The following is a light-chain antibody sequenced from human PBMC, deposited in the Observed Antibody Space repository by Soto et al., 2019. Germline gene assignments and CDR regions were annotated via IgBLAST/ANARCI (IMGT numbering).Light chain of an antibody. CDR1: SSNIENHA. CDR3: STWDANRNGLV. Sequence: QSVLTQPPSVSEAPGQRVTISCSGSSSNIENHAVNWYKQLPGKAPRLLIYSNNLRPSRVSDRFSGSKSGTSASLAISGLQSEDEADYYGSTWDANRNGLVFGGGTQLTVL. J-gene: IGLJ2*01. CDR2: SNN. V-gene: IGLV1-36*01.